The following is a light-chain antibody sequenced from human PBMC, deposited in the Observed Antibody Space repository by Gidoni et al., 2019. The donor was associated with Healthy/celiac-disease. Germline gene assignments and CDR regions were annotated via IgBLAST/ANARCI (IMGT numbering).Light chain of an antibody. CDR1: SSNIGAGYD. V-gene: IGLV1-40*01. Sequence: SVLTQPPSVSGAPGPRVTIPCTGSSSNIGAGYDVLWYQQLPGTAPKLLIYGNSNRPSGVPDRFSGSKSGTSASLAITGLQAEDEADYYCQSYDSSLSGVVFGGGTKLTVL. CDR3: QSYDSSLSGVV. J-gene: IGLJ2*01. CDR2: GNS.